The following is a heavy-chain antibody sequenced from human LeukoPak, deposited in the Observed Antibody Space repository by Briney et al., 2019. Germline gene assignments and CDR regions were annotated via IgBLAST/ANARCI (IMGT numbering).Heavy chain of an antibody. Sequence: GGSLRLSCAASGFTVSSNYMSWVRQAPGKGLEWVSVIYSGGSTYYADSVKGRFTISRDNSKNTLYLQMNSLRAEDTAVYYCAKAAFSGWYVSPFDYWGQGTLVTVSS. CDR2: IYSGGST. CDR1: GFTVSSNY. D-gene: IGHD6-19*01. CDR3: AKAAFSGWYVSPFDY. V-gene: IGHV3-53*01. J-gene: IGHJ4*02.